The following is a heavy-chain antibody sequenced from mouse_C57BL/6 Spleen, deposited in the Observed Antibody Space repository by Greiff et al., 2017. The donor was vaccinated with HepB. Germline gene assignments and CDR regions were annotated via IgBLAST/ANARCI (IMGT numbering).Heavy chain of an antibody. J-gene: IGHJ2*01. CDR3: ARTAQAYFDY. CDR2: ISTYYGDA. CDR1: GYTFTDYA. Sequence: VQLQHSGPELVRPGVSVKLSCPGSGYTFTDYAMHWVKQSHAKSLEWIGVISTYYGDASYNQNFKNKATMTVDKTSSTAYMELARLSSEDSAVYYCARTAQAYFDYWGQGTTLTVSS. D-gene: IGHD3-2*02. V-gene: IGHV1-67*01.